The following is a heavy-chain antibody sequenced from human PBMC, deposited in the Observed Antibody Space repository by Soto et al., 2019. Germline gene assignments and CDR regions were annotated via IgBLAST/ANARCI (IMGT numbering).Heavy chain of an antibody. CDR3: ARDWDSMNWVDP. D-gene: IGHD1-26*01. J-gene: IGHJ5*02. CDR1: GCSLSRAY. Sequence: GTMSLTWAACGCSLSRAYGICNLQPAGKGLEWIGRIYTSGSTNYNPSLKSRVTMSVDTSKNQFSLKLSSVTAADTAVYYCARDWDSMNWVDPWRQGTLLTFS. CDR2: IYTSGST. V-gene: IGHV4-4*07.